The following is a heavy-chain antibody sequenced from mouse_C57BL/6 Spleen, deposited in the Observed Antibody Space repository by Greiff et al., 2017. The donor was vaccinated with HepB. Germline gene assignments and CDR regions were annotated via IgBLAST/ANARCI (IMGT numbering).Heavy chain of an antibody. CDR2: ISDGGSYT. CDR3: ARETPSYYGSSFAY. J-gene: IGHJ3*01. V-gene: IGHV5-4*01. D-gene: IGHD1-1*01. CDR1: GFTFSSYA. Sequence: EVQGVESGGGLVKPGGSLKLSCAASGFTFSSYAMSWVRQTPEKRLEWVATISDGGSYTYYPDNVKGRFTISRDNAKNNLYLQMSHLKSEDTAMYYCARETPSYYGSSFAYWGQGTLVTVSA.